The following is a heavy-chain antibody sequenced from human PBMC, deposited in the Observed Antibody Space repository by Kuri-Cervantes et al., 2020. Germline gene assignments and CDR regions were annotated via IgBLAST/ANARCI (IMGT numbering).Heavy chain of an antibody. Sequence: GESLKISCAASGFTFSSYGMHWVRQAPGKGLEWVAVIWYDGSNKYYADSVKGRFTISRDNSKNTLYLQMNSLRAEDTAVYYCAKDWDTATTDYWGQGTLVTVSS. CDR1: GFTFSSYG. CDR3: AKDWDTATTDY. CDR2: IWYDGSNK. V-gene: IGHV3-30*02. D-gene: IGHD5-18*01. J-gene: IGHJ4*02.